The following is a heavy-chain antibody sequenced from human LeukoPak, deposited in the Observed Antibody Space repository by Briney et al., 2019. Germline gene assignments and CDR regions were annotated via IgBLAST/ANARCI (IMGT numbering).Heavy chain of an antibody. CDR2: ISGYNGNT. V-gene: IGHV1-18*01. CDR1: GYSFTNFG. J-gene: IGHJ4*02. Sequence: ASMKVSCKASGYSFTNFGVSWVRQAPGQGLELMGWISGYNGNTNYAQKFQGRVTMTTETSTSTAYMELRNLRSDDTAEYYCARSGAAVTAFFDYWGQGTLVTVSS. D-gene: IGHD2-21*02. CDR3: ARSGAAVTAFFDY.